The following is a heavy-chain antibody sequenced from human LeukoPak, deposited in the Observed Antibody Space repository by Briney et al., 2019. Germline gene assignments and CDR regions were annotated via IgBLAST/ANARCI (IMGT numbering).Heavy chain of an antibody. CDR1: GFTFSSYS. D-gene: IGHD3-10*01. V-gene: IGHV3-48*04. J-gene: IGHJ4*02. Sequence: GGSLRLSCAASGFTFSSYSMNWVRQAPGKGLEWVSYISSSSSTIYYADSVKGRFTISRDNAKNSLYLQMNSLRAEDTAVYYCARERYYVSGSHALYWGQGTLVTFSS. CDR3: ARERYYVSGSHALY. CDR2: ISSSSSTI.